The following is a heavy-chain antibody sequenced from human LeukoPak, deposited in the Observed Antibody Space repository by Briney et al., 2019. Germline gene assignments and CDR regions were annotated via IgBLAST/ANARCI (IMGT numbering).Heavy chain of an antibody. D-gene: IGHD1-26*01. V-gene: IGHV3-11*01. J-gene: IGHJ4*02. CDR3: AKGKYSGSYDPTYSFDY. Sequence: GGSLRLSCAASRFTFSDYYMSWIRQAPGKGLEWVSYISNSDGTTYYADSVKGRFTISRDNAKNSLYLQMNSLRAEDTAVYYCAKGKYSGSYDPTYSFDYWGQGTLVTVSS. CDR2: ISNSDGTT. CDR1: RFTFSDYY.